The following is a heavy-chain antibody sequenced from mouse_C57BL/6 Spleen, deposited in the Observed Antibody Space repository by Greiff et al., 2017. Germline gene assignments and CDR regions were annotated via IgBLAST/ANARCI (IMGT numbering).Heavy chain of an antibody. V-gene: IGHV1-63*01. CDR2: IYPGGGYT. CDR1: GYTFTNYW. Sequence: QVQLKESGAELVRPGTSVKMSCKASGYTFTNYWIGWAKQRPGHGLEWIGDIYPGGGYTNYNEKFKGKATLTADKSSSTAYMQFSSLTSEDSAIYYCARRGDYDDVYAMDYWGQGTSVTVSS. CDR3: ARRGDYDDVYAMDY. J-gene: IGHJ4*01. D-gene: IGHD2-4*01.